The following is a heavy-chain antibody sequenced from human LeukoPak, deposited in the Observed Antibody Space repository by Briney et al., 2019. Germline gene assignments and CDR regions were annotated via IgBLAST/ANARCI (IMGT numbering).Heavy chain of an antibody. J-gene: IGHJ4*02. Sequence: GASVKVSCKASGYTFTSYGISWVRQAPGQGLEWMGWISAYNGNTNYAQRLQGRVTMTTDTSTSTAYMELRSLRSDDTAVYYCARDRGSPYYYDSSGHFYFDYWGQGTLVTVSS. CDR3: ARDRGSPYYYDSSGHFYFDY. CDR1: GYTFTSYG. D-gene: IGHD3-22*01. CDR2: ISAYNGNT. V-gene: IGHV1-18*01.